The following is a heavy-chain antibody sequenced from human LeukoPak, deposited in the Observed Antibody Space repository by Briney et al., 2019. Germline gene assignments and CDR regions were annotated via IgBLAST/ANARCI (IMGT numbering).Heavy chain of an antibody. J-gene: IGHJ3*02. CDR1: GYTFIAYY. CDR3: ARAWEPNDAFDI. D-gene: IGHD1-14*01. Sequence: ASVKVSCKASGYTFIAYYIHWVRQAPGQGLEWMGWINPNSGGTNYAQKFQGRVTMTRDTSISTAYMELSRLRSDDTAVYYCARAWEPNDAFDIWGQGTMVTVSS. CDR2: INPNSGGT. V-gene: IGHV1-2*02.